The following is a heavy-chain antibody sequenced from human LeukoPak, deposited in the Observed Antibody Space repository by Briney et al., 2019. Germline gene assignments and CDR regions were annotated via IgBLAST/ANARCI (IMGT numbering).Heavy chain of an antibody. Sequence: GASVKVSCKASGYTFTSHGISWVRQAPGQGLEWMGWISAYNGNPAYAQNLQSRVTMTTDTSTTTAYMELRSLRSDDTAVYYCARDRTYYDSKDGMDVWGQGTTVTVSS. CDR1: GYTFTSHG. J-gene: IGHJ6*02. CDR2: ISAYNGNP. D-gene: IGHD3-22*01. V-gene: IGHV1-18*01. CDR3: ARDRTYYDSKDGMDV.